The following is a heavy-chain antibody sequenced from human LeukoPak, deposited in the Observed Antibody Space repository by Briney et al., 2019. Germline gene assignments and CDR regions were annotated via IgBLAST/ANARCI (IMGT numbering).Heavy chain of an antibody. D-gene: IGHD3-16*02. CDR3: ARGPGYDYVWGSYPTRFDY. CDR2: INHSGST. V-gene: IGHV4-34*01. J-gene: IGHJ4*02. Sequence: SETLPLTCAVYGGSFSGYYWRWIPQPPGKGLEWIGEINHSGSTNYNPSLKSRVTISVDTSKNQFSLKLSSVTAADTAVYYCARGPGYDYVWGSYPTRFDYWGQGTLVTVSS. CDR1: GGSFSGYY.